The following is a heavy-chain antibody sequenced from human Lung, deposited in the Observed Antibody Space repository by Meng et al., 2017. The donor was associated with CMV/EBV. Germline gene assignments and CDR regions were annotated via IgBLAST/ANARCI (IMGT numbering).Heavy chain of an antibody. Sequence: VAPPVTVALHCSVSCVSIRSCIYSWGSFRQSPGKGLEWIGSISFSGNTYYNPSLKSRVTMSVGTAQNKFSLTLRSVTAADTAVYYCVTETGYNYDNWGQGALVTVSS. V-gene: IGHV4-39*07. J-gene: IGHJ4*02. CDR1: CVSIRSCIYS. CDR2: ISFSGNT. CDR3: VTETGYNYDN. D-gene: IGHD5-24*01.